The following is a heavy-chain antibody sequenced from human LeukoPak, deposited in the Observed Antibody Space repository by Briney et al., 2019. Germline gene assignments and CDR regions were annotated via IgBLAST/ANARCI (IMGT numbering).Heavy chain of an antibody. D-gene: IGHD3-10*01. J-gene: IGHJ3*02. Sequence: GGSLRLSCAASGFAFSTYGMHWVRQAPGKGLEWVAIISYDGSDKYYRDSVKGRFTISRDNSNNMLYLQMNSLRAEDTAVYYCAKDSGELLYGDAFDIWGQGTRVAVSS. V-gene: IGHV3-30*18. CDR3: AKDSGELLYGDAFDI. CDR1: GFAFSTYG. CDR2: ISYDGSDK.